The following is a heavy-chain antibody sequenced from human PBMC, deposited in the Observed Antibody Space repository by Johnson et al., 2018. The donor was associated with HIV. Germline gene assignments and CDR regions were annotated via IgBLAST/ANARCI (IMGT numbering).Heavy chain of an antibody. J-gene: IGHJ3*02. CDR1: GFTFSSYG. CDR2: IWYDGSNK. CDR3: AKELNYGSGPVDI. V-gene: IGHV3-33*06. D-gene: IGHD3-10*01. Sequence: QVQLVESGGGVVQPGRSLRLSCAASGFTFSSYGMHWVRQAPGKGLEWVAVIWYDGSNKYYADSVKGRFTISRDNSKNTLYLQMNSLRAEDTAVYYCAKELNYGSGPVDIWGQGKMVTVSS.